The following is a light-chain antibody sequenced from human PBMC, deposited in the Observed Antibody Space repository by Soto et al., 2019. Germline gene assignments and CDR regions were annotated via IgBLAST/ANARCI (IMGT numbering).Light chain of an antibody. CDR1: QSVATSQ. Sequence: EIVLTQSPGTLSLSPGERATLFCRASQSVATSQLAWYQQKPGQAPRPLIGASSRATGVPDRFIASGSGTDFTLTISRLDPEDFAVYYCQQFASSPRTCGRGTTVEIK. CDR3: QQFASSPRT. V-gene: IGKV3-20*01. J-gene: IGKJ1*01. CDR2: GAS.